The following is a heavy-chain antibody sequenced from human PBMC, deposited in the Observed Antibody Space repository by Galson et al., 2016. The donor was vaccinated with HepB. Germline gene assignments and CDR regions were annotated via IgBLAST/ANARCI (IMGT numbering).Heavy chain of an antibody. CDR1: GFDFDDNT. Sequence: SLRLSCAASGFDFDDNTTHWVRQAPGKSFEWVCLSSWDDGAAYYADSVEGRFTVSRDNDKDSLYLEMNNLRVEDTAVYYCASNVMTTFDMWGPGTRVTVSS. V-gene: IGHV3-43*01. J-gene: IGHJ3*02. D-gene: IGHD2-21*02. CDR2: SSWDDGAA. CDR3: ASNVMTTFDM.